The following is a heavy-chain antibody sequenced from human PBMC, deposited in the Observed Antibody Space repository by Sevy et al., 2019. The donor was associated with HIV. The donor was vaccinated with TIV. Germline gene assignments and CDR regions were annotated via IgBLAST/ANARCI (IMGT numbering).Heavy chain of an antibody. V-gene: IGHV3-53*01. J-gene: IGHJ3*02. CDR1: GFTVSSNY. CDR3: ARDRNYYDSSGYYRGLGAFDI. Sequence: GGSLRLSCAASGFTVSSNYMSWVRQAPGKGLESVSVIYSGGSTYYADSVKGRFTISRDNSKNTLYLQMNSLRAEDTAVYYCARDRNYYDSSGYYRGLGAFDIWGQGTMVTVSS. D-gene: IGHD3-22*01. CDR2: IYSGGST.